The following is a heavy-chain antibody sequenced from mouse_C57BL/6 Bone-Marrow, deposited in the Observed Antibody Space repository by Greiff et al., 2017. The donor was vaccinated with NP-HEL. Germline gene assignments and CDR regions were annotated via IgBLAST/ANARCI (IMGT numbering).Heavy chain of an antibody. J-gene: IGHJ4*01. CDR2: IPPSDSDT. CDR3: AISIYYYGVARDAMDY. D-gene: IGHD1-1*01. V-gene: IGHV1-74*01. Sequence: QVQLQQPGAELVKPGASVKVSCKASGYTFTSYWMHWVKQRPGQGLEWIGRIPPSDSDTNYIQKFKGKATLTVDKSSSTAYMQLSSLTSEDSAVDYCAISIYYYGVARDAMDYWGQGTSVTVSS. CDR1: GYTFTSYW.